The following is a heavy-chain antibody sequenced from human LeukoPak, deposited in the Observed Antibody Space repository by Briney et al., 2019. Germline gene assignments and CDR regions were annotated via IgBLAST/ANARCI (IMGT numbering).Heavy chain of an antibody. CDR1: GASITGYY. CDR2: ARYTGST. V-gene: IGHV4-59*08. D-gene: IGHD2-15*01. CDR3: ARHVAPDMDYFDY. Sequence: SETLSLTCTVSGASITGYYWTWIRQPPGKRPEWLAYARYTGSTNYNPSLKSRLTILVDKSENQFSLRLTSVTAADTAVYYCARHVAPDMDYFDYWGPGTLVTVSP. J-gene: IGHJ4*02.